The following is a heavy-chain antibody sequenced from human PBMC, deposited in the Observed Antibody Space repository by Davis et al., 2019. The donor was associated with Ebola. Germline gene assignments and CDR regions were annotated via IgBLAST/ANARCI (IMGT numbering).Heavy chain of an antibody. CDR1: RFSLSTRGVG. D-gene: IGHD3-10*01. Sequence: SGPTLVKPTQTLTLTYPFSRFSLSTRGVGVGWIRQHPGKALEWLALIYWDDDKRYSPSLKSRLTITKDTSKNQVVLTMTNMDPVDTATYYCGQGAGSYFRYWGQGTLVTVSS. CDR3: GQGAGSYFRY. J-gene: IGHJ4*02. CDR2: IYWDDDK. V-gene: IGHV2-5*02.